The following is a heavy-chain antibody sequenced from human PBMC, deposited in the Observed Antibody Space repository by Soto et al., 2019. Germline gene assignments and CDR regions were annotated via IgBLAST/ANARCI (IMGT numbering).Heavy chain of an antibody. CDR2: IIPSLGIA. V-gene: IGHV1-69*08. CDR1: GGTFSSYT. D-gene: IGHD2-2*01. Sequence: QVQLVQSGAEVKKPGSSVKVSCKASGGTFSSYTISWVRQAPGQGLEWMGRIIPSLGIANYAQKFQGRGTITADKSTSTAYMELSSLRSEDTAVYYCARDYDGVVVPNFDPWGQGTLVTVSS. J-gene: IGHJ5*02. CDR3: ARDYDGVVVPNFDP.